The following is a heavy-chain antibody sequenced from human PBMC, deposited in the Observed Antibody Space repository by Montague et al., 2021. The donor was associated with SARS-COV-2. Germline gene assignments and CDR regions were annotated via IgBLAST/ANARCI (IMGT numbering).Heavy chain of an antibody. CDR3: AKDGEALAWGTLDI. Sequence: SETLSLTYTVSRDSISSHNYFWAWIRQPPGKGLEWIGSVDYSGLTFYNPSLESRVTISVDTSKKQFSLKVNSVTAADTAVYYCAKDGEALAWGTLDIWGQGTMVTVSS. D-gene: IGHD3-10*01. J-gene: IGHJ3*02. V-gene: IGHV4-39*07. CDR2: VDYSGLT. CDR1: RDSISSHNYF.